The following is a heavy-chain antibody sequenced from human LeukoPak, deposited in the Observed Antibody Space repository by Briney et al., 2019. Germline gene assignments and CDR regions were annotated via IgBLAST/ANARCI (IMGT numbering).Heavy chain of an antibody. V-gene: IGHV3-74*01. CDR1: GFTFSNYW. CDR3: VSGSLQSGYNFDY. D-gene: IGHD3-3*01. J-gene: IGHJ4*02. CDR2: IKYDGSAT. Sequence: GGSLRLSCAASGFTFSNYWMHWIRQVPGKGLVWVSHIKYDGSATNYADSVKGRFTISRDNAKNTLYLQMNSLRAEDTAVYFCVSGSLQSGYNFDYWGQGALVTVS.